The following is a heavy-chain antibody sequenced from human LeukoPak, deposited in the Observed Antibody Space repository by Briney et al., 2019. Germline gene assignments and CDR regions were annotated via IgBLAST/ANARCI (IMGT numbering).Heavy chain of an antibody. V-gene: IGHV3-7*01. J-gene: IGHJ4*02. CDR1: GFTFSSYW. CDR2: MKRDGSEK. Sequence: GGSLRLSCAASGFTFSSYWMSWVRQAPGKGLEWVANMKRDGSEKYYVDSVKGRFTISRDNAKNSLYLQMNSLRAEDTAVYYCARIGYSSGCYTIDYWGQGTLVTISS. CDR3: ARIGYSSGCYTIDY. D-gene: IGHD6-19*01.